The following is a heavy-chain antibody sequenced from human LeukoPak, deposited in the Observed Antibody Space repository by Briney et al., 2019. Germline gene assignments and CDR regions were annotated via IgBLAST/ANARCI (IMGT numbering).Heavy chain of an antibody. CDR1: GFTFSNYG. Sequence: PGGSLRLSCAASGFTFSNYGVHWVRQAPGKGLEWVSFIRFDGSNKYYADSVKGRFTISRDNAKNSLYLQMNSLRAEDTAVYYCARDPYSGSYSAYYYYYMDVWGKGTTVTVSS. V-gene: IGHV3-30*02. CDR3: ARDPYSGSYSAYYYYYMDV. J-gene: IGHJ6*03. D-gene: IGHD1-26*01. CDR2: IRFDGSNK.